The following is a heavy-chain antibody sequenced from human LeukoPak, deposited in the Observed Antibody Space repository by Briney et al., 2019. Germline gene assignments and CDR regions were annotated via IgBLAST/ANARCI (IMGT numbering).Heavy chain of an antibody. Sequence: GGSLRLSCAASGFTFSSYWMLWVRQAPGKGLVWVSRINSDGSSTSCADSVKGRFTISRDNAKNTLYLQMNSLRAEDTAVYYCARDGCSSTSCYADWFDPWGQGTLVTVSS. V-gene: IGHV3-74*01. J-gene: IGHJ5*02. D-gene: IGHD2-2*01. CDR2: INSDGSST. CDR3: ARDGCSSTSCYADWFDP. CDR1: GFTFSSYW.